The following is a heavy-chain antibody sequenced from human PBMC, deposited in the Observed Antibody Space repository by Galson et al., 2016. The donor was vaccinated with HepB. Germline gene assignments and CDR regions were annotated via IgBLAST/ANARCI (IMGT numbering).Heavy chain of an antibody. Sequence: SLRLSCAASGIPFSISGMHWVRQAPGKGLEWVAMIWSDGSSEYYADSVKGRFTISRDNSRNTLYLQMNSLRAEDTAVYYCTRDYYGSLDHWGQGTLVTVSS. CDR1: GIPFSISG. CDR3: TRDYYGSLDH. V-gene: IGHV3-33*01. J-gene: IGHJ4*02. CDR2: IWSDGSSE. D-gene: IGHD3-10*01.